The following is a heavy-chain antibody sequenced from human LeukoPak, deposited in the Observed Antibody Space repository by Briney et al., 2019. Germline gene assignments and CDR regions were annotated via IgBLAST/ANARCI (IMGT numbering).Heavy chain of an antibody. CDR3: ARVGSWVPAAIADY. Sequence: ASVKVSCKASGYTFTDYYMHWVRQAPGQGLEWMGWINPNSGGTNYAQKFQGRVTMTRDTSISTAYMELSRLRSDDTAVYYCARVGSWVPAAIADYWGQGTLVTVSS. J-gene: IGHJ4*02. V-gene: IGHV1-2*02. D-gene: IGHD2-2*02. CDR2: INPNSGGT. CDR1: GYTFTDYY.